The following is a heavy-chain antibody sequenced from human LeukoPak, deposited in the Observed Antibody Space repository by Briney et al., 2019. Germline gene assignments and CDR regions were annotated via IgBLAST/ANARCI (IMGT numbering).Heavy chain of an antibody. Sequence: PGGSLRLSCAASGFTFSSYAMHWVRQAPGKGLEWVAVISYDGSNKYYADSVKGRFTISRDNSKNTLYLQMNSLRAEDTAVYYCARDSIAVAGTLDYWVQGTLVTVSS. CDR3: ARDSIAVAGTLDY. D-gene: IGHD6-19*01. J-gene: IGHJ4*02. V-gene: IGHV3-30-3*01. CDR2: ISYDGSNK. CDR1: GFTFSSYA.